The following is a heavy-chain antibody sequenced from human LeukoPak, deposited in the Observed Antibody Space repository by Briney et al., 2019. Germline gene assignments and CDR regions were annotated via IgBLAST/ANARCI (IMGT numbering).Heavy chain of an antibody. CDR1: GFTFSSYG. D-gene: IGHD4-17*01. CDR2: IWYDGSNK. Sequence: PGRSLRLSCAASGFTFSSYGMHWVRQAPGKGLEWVAVIWYDGSNKYYADSVKGRFTISRDNSKNTLYLQMNSLRAEDTAVYYCAKAAYGDYVNWFDPWGQGILVIVSS. V-gene: IGHV3-33*06. J-gene: IGHJ5*02. CDR3: AKAAYGDYVNWFDP.